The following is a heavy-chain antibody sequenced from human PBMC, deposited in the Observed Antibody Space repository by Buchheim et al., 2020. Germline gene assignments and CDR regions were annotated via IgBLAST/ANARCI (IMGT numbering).Heavy chain of an antibody. CDR3: ARDGASFGFLNGLGP. J-gene: IGHJ5*02. D-gene: IGHD3-16*01. V-gene: IGHV3-21*04. CDR2: ISSSGSSI. Sequence: VQLVESGGGVVQPGRSLRLSCTASGFTFSNFVMHWVRQVPGKGLEWLSSISSSGSSINYSDSVKGRFTISRDNARNSLFLQVNSGRAEDTAMYYCARDGASFGFLNGLGPWSQGTL. CDR1: GFTFSNFV.